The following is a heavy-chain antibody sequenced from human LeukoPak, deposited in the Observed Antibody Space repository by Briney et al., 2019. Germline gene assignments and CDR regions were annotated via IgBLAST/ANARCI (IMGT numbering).Heavy chain of an antibody. CDR2: IYSGGST. Sequence: GGSLSLSCAASGFTVSSNYMSWVRQAPGKGLEWVSVIYSGGSTYYADSVKGRFTISRDNSKNTLYLQMNSLRAEDTAVYYCARSSTGYSSGWYGDYWGQGTLVTVSS. CDR1: GFTVSSNY. J-gene: IGHJ4*02. D-gene: IGHD6-19*01. V-gene: IGHV3-66*01. CDR3: ARSSTGYSSGWYGDY.